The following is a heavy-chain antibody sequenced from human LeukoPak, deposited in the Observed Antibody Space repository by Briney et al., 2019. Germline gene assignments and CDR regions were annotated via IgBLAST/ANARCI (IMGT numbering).Heavy chain of an antibody. V-gene: IGHV3-7*01. J-gene: IGHJ1*01. CDR3: ARDFFGWSSLGH. CDR1: GFTFKSNW. D-gene: IGHD6-19*01. Sequence: HPGGSLRLSCAASGFTFKSNWMNWVRHAPGKGLEWVAHVQPDGSAKIYADSVKGRFTISRDNAKDSVYLQMNSLRVEDTAVYYCARDFFGWSSLGHWGQGTLVTVSS. CDR2: VQPDGSAK.